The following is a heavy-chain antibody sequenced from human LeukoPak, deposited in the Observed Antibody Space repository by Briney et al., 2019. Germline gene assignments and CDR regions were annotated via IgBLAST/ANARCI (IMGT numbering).Heavy chain of an antibody. J-gene: IGHJ4*02. CDR3: ARVRGSSGWSGVYFDY. D-gene: IGHD6-19*01. CDR1: GFTFSSYS. V-gene: IGHV3-21*01. CDR2: ISSSSSYI. Sequence: GGSLRLSCAASGFTFSSYSMNWARQAPGKGLEWVSSISSSSSYIYYADSVKGRFTISRDNAKNSLYLQMNSLRAEDTAVYYCARVRGSSGWSGVYFDYWGQGTLVTVSS.